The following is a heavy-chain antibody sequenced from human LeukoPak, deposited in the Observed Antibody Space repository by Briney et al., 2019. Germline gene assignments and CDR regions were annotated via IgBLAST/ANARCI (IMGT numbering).Heavy chain of an antibody. J-gene: IGHJ4*02. V-gene: IGHV1-46*01. CDR1: GYTFTGYY. CDR3: ARRNIVMVSFDY. Sequence: ASVKVSCKASGYTFTGYYMHWVRQAPGQGLEWMGIINPSGGSTSYAQKFQGRVTMTRDTSTSTVYMELSSLRSEDTAVYYCARRNIVMVSFDYWGQGTLVTVSS. CDR2: INPSGGST. D-gene: IGHD5-18*01.